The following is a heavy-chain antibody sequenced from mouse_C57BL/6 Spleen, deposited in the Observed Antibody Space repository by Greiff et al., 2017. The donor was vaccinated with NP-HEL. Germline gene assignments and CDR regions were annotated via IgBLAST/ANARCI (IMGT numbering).Heavy chain of an antibody. Sequence: EVHLVESGGDLVKPGGSLKLSCAASGFTFSSYGMSWVRQTPDKRLEWVATISSGGSYTYYPDSVKGRFTISRDNAKNTLYLQMSSLKSEDTAMYYCARQGSGYFAYWGQGTLVTVSA. D-gene: IGHD3-2*02. CDR3: ARQGSGYFAY. J-gene: IGHJ3*01. CDR2: ISSGGSYT. V-gene: IGHV5-6*01. CDR1: GFTFSSYG.